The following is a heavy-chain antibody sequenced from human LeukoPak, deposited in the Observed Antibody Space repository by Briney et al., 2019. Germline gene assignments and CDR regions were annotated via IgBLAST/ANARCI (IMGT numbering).Heavy chain of an antibody. V-gene: IGHV4-39*07. CDR1: GDSISSTTYY. J-gene: IGHJ3*02. Sequence: PSETLSLTCTVSGDSISSTTYYWGWIRQPPGRGLAWIANIFYSGSTYYNLSLKSRVTISLDTSKNQFSLRLSPVTAADTAVYYCARVTNSLAFDIWGQGTMVTVSS. D-gene: IGHD2-8*01. CDR3: ARVTNSLAFDI. CDR2: IFYSGST.